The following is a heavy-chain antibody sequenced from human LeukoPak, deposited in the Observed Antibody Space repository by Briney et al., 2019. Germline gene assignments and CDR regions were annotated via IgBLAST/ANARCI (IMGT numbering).Heavy chain of an antibody. Sequence: GGSLRLSCAASGFSLSSNWMHWIRHVPGKGLVWVSHINPDGSNIRYADSVKGRFTISRDNAKNTVYLQMNSLRAEDTAVYYCAKPPHALGFDLWGQGTMVTVAS. J-gene: IGHJ3*01. CDR3: AKPPHALGFDL. CDR2: INPDGSNI. V-gene: IGHV3-74*01. CDR1: GFSLSSNW.